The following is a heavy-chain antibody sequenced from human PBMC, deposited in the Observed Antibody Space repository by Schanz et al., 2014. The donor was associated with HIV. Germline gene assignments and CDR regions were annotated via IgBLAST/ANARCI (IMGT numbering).Heavy chain of an antibody. J-gene: IGHJ5*02. CDR1: GYTFTSYY. V-gene: IGHV1-2*02. Sequence: QVQLVQSGAEVKKPGASVKVSCKASGYTFTSYYMHWVRPAPGQGLEWMGWINPSSGGTNYAQKFQGRVTRTRDTSISTAYMEMRRLRSDDTAVYYCARDVSVDCTGINNCYTRKWFDPWGQGTLVTVSS. CDR2: INPSSGGT. CDR3: ARDVSVDCTGINNCYTRKWFDP. D-gene: IGHD2-2*02.